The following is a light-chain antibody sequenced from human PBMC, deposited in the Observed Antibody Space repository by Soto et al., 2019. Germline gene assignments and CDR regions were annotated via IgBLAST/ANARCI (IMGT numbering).Light chain of an antibody. CDR3: QQYNKWPLT. Sequence: EIVMTQSPATLSVSPGERATLSCRASQSLNGNLAWYQQKPGQGPRLLIYGASTRATGIPARFSGSGSGTEFTLTISSLQSEDFAVYHRQQYNKWPLTFGGGTKVEIK. V-gene: IGKV3-15*01. CDR2: GAS. J-gene: IGKJ4*01. CDR1: QSLNGN.